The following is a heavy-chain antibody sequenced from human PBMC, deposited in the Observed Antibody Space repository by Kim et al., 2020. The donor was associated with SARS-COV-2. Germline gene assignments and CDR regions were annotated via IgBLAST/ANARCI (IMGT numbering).Heavy chain of an antibody. Sequence: STNNNPTHTSRVTISVGTSKNQFSLKRSSVTAADTAVYYCARSGYYPLDYWGQGTLVTVSS. CDR2: ST. V-gene: IGHV4-59*01. J-gene: IGHJ4*02. CDR3: ARSGYYPLDY. D-gene: IGHD3-10*01.